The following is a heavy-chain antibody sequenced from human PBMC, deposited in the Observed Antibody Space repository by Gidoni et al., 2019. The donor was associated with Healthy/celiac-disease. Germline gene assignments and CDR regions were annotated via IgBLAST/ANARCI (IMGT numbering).Heavy chain of an antibody. Sequence: EVQLVESGGGLVQPGRSLRLSCAASGFTFADYAMHWVRQAPGKGLEWVSGISWNSGSIGYADSVKGRFTISRDNAKNSLYLQMNSLRAEDTALYYCAKDITMRFGEYAFDIWGQGTMVTVSS. CDR1: GFTFADYA. CDR3: AKDITMRFGEYAFDI. V-gene: IGHV3-9*01. CDR2: ISWNSGSI. D-gene: IGHD3-10*01. J-gene: IGHJ3*02.